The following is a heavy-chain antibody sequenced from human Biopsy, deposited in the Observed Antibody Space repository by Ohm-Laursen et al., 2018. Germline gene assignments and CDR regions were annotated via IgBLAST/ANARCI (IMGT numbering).Heavy chain of an antibody. V-gene: IGHV3-23*01. D-gene: IGHD3-22*01. CDR2: ISPSSAYT. Sequence: SLRLSCAASGFNFDTYAMSWVRQAPGRGLECVSIISPSSAYTYYGDSVKGRFTISRDNSRSILYLQMNSLRAEDTAIYYCAKDWTSQYYYDTMDDYWGQGTLVTVSS. CDR1: GFNFDTYA. J-gene: IGHJ4*02. CDR3: AKDWTSQYYYDTMDDY.